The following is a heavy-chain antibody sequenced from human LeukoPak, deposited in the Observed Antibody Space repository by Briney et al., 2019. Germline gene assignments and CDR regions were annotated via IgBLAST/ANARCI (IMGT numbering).Heavy chain of an antibody. CDR1: GYTFTGYY. CDR2: INPNSGGT. CDR3: ARDIWFGELTDAFDI. D-gene: IGHD3-10*01. V-gene: IGHV1-2*02. Sequence: ASVKVSCKASGYTFTGYYMHWVRQAPGQELEWMAWINPNSGGTNYAQKFQGRVTMTRDTSISTAYMELSRLRSDDTAVYYCARDIWFGELTDAFDIWGQGTMATVSS. J-gene: IGHJ3*02.